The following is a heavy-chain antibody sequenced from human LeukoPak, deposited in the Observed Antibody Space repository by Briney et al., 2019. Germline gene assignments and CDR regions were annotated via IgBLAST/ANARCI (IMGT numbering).Heavy chain of an antibody. Sequence: GVSLRLSCAASGFTFSGSAIHWVRQASGKGLEWVGRIRSKANSYATSSAASVKGRFTISRDDSKNTAYLQMNSLKTEDTAVYYCTRDYGVLFDYWGQGTLVTVSS. CDR1: GFTFSGSA. CDR3: TRDYGVLFDY. V-gene: IGHV3-73*01. D-gene: IGHD4-17*01. J-gene: IGHJ4*02. CDR2: IRSKANSYAT.